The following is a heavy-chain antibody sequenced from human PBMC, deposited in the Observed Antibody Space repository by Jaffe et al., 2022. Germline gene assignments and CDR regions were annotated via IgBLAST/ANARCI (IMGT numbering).Heavy chain of an antibody. D-gene: IGHD2-15*01. CDR3: ASSPQLCSGGSCYLDY. CDR2: IYPGDSDT. Sequence: EVQLVQSGAEVKKPGESLKISCKGSGYSFTSYWIGWVRQMPGKGLEWMGIIYPGDSDTRYSPSFQGQVTISADKSISTAYLQWSSLKASDTAMYYCASSPQLCSGGSCYLDYWGQGTLVTVSS. CDR1: GYSFTSYW. V-gene: IGHV5-51*03. J-gene: IGHJ4*02.